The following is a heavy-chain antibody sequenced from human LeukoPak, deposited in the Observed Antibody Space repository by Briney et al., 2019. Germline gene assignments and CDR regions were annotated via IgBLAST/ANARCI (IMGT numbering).Heavy chain of an antibody. Sequence: PSETLSLTCTVSGGSISSYYWSWIRQPPGKGLEWIGYIYYSGSTNYNPSLKSRVTISVDTSKNQFSLKLSSVTGADTAVYYCARGESSSGWYPAQYYFDYWGQGTLVTVSS. CDR1: GGSISSYY. D-gene: IGHD6-19*01. J-gene: IGHJ4*02. CDR3: ARGESSSGWYPAQYYFDY. CDR2: IYYSGST. V-gene: IGHV4-59*01.